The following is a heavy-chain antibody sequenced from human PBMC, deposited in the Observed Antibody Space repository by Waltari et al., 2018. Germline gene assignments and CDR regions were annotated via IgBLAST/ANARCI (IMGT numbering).Heavy chain of an antibody. D-gene: IGHD6-13*01. V-gene: IGHV6-1*01. CDR1: GDSVSSNSAA. Sequence: QVQLQQSGPGLVKPSQTLSLTCAISGDSVSSNSAAWNWIRQSPSRGLEWLGRTYDRSKWYNDYAVSVKSRITSSPDTSKNQVSLQLNSVTPEDTAVYYCARDLSSSWYFWFDPWGQGTLVTVSS. CDR2: TYDRSKWYN. J-gene: IGHJ5*02. CDR3: ARDLSSSWYFWFDP.